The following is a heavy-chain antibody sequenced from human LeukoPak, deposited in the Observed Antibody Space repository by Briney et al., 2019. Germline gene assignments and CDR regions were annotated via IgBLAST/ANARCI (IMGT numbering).Heavy chain of an antibody. J-gene: IGHJ4*02. CDR1: GGSFSGYY. Sequence: SETLSLTCAVYGGSFSGYYWSWIRQPPGKGLEWIGEINHSGSTNYNPSLKSRVTISVDTSKNQFSLKLSSVTAADTAVYYCAIGGEQQLVPFDYWGQGTLVTVSS. CDR3: AIGGEQQLVPFDY. CDR2: INHSGST. D-gene: IGHD6-13*01. V-gene: IGHV4-34*01.